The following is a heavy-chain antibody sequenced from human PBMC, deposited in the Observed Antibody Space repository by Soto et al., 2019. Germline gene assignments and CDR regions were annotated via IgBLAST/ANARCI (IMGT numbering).Heavy chain of an antibody. CDR1: GFTFSSYA. J-gene: IGHJ4*02. V-gene: IGHV3-30-3*01. D-gene: IGHD2-15*01. CDR2: ISYDGSNK. CDR3: ARVPSSSGRAHFDY. Sequence: QVQLVESGGGVVQPGRSLRLSCAASGFTFSSYAMHWVRQAPGKGLEWVAVISYDGSNKYYADSVKGRFTITRDNSKNTRYLQMNILRAQDTAVYYCARVPSSSGRAHFDYWGQGTLVTVSS.